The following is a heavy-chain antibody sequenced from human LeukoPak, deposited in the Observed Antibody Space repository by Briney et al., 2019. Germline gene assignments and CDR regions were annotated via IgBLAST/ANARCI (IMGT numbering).Heavy chain of an antibody. D-gene: IGHD1-26*01. CDR1: GYSFTNCW. CDR3: ARHGVGATTFQYYYNYMDV. CDR2: IYPGDSDT. Sequence: GESLKISCKASGYSFTNCWIGWVRQMPGKGLEWMGIIYPGDSDTRYSPSFQDQVTISADKSISTAYLQWNSLKASDTAMYYCARHGVGATTFQYYYNYMDVWGQGTTVTVSS. V-gene: IGHV5-51*01. J-gene: IGHJ6*02.